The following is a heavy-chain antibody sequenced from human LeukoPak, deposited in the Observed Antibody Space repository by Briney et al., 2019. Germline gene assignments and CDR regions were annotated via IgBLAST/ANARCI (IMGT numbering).Heavy chain of an antibody. D-gene: IGHD4-17*01. Sequence: GGSLGLSCAASGFTFSSYGMHWVRQAPGKGLEWVAAIWPDGNKKSYADSVKGRFTISRDNSKNTLYLQTNSLRIEDTAVYYCARDTRHDYGDYWNYWGQGTLVTVSS. CDR1: GFTFSSYG. CDR2: IWPDGNKK. J-gene: IGHJ4*02. V-gene: IGHV3-33*01. CDR3: ARDTRHDYGDYWNY.